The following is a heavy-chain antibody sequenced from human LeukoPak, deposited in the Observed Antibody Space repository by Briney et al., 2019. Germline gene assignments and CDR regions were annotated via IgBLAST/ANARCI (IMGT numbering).Heavy chain of an antibody. CDR1: GFSLSTSGVG. Sequence: ASGPTLVKPTQTLTLTCTFSGFSLSTSGVGVGWIRQPPGKALEWLALIYWDDDKRNSPSLKSRLTITKDTSKNQVVLTMTNIDPVDTATYYCAHSTRLGYCSGGSCYYFDYWGQGTLVTVSS. CDR3: AHSTRLGYCSGGSCYYFDY. V-gene: IGHV2-5*02. CDR2: IYWDDDK. J-gene: IGHJ4*02. D-gene: IGHD2-15*01.